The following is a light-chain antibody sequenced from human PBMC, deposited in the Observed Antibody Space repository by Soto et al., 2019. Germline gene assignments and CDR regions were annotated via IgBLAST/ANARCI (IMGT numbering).Light chain of an antibody. V-gene: IGLV2-8*01. Sequence: QSVLTQPPSASGSPGQSVTISCTGTSSDVGAYNYVSWYQQHPGKAPKLMIYEVSKRPSGVPDRFSGSKSGTSASLAISGLQSEDEADYYCASWDVSLNAWVFGGGTKLTVL. J-gene: IGLJ3*02. CDR1: SSDVGAYNY. CDR2: EVS. CDR3: ASWDVSLNAWV.